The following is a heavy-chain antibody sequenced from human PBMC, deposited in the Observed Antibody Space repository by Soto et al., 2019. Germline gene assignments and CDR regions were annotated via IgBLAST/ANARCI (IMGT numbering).Heavy chain of an antibody. CDR3: VSRIPSWVFDY. D-gene: IGHD2-21*01. J-gene: IGHJ4*01. V-gene: IGHV3-53*01. Sequence: LRFSCGASGLSVSDNYMGWVRQAPGRGLEWVSVMYAGGDTHYADSVKGRFTISRDKSENTLYLQMNSLRDEDTGVYFCVSRIPSWVFDYWGLGTLVTVSS. CDR2: MYAGGDT. CDR1: GLSVSDNY.